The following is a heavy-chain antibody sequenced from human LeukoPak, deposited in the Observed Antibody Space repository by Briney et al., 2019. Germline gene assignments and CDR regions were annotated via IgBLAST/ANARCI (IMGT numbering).Heavy chain of an antibody. CDR1: GFTLSSYW. J-gene: IGHJ6*02. CDR3: ARASHGLDV. D-gene: IGHD5-24*01. V-gene: IGHV3-7*03. CDR2: IKQDGSEK. Sequence: GGSLRLSCVASGFTLSSYWTSWVRQAPGKGLEWLANIKQDGSEKYYVDSVKGRFTISRDNAKNSLYLHMNSLRAEDTAVYYCARASHGLDVWGQGTTVTVSS.